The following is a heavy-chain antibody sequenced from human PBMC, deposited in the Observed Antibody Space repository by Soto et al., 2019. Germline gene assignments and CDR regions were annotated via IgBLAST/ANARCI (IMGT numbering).Heavy chain of an antibody. V-gene: IGHV4-59*01. CDR2: IYYGGGT. J-gene: IGHJ4*02. D-gene: IGHD3-22*01. Sequence: SETLSLTCTVSGGSISSYYWSWIRQPPGKGLEWIGYIYYGGGTNYNPSLKSRVTISVDTSKNQFSLKLSSVTAADTAVYYCARIPYYYDSSGYFDYWGQGTLVTVSS. CDR3: ARIPYYYDSSGYFDY. CDR1: GGSISSYY.